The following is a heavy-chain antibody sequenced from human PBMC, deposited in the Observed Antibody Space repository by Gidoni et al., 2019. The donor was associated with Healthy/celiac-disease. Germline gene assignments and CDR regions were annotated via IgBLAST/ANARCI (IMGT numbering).Heavy chain of an antibody. CDR2: ISWNSGSI. Sequence: EVQLVESGGGLVQPGRSLRLSCAASGFTFDGYARPWVRQAPGKGLELVSGISWNSGSIGYAVAVKGRFNISRDNAKNSLYLQMISMRSYETALYYCAKSSDYYDSSGYYFDYWGQGTLVTVSS. V-gene: IGHV3-9*01. CDR3: AKSSDYYDSSGYYFDY. J-gene: IGHJ4*02. D-gene: IGHD3-22*01. CDR1: GFTFDGYA.